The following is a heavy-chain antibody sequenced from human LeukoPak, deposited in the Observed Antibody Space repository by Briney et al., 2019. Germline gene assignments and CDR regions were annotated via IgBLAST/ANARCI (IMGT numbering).Heavy chain of an antibody. Sequence: GGSLRLSCAASGFTVSSNYMSWVRQAPGKGLEWVSVIYSGGSTYYADSVKGRFTISRDNSENTLYLQMNSLRAEDTAVYYCARVKSITMVQGVITDAFFDYWGQGTLVTVSS. D-gene: IGHD3-10*01. CDR2: IYSGGST. CDR1: GFTVSSNY. V-gene: IGHV3-53*01. J-gene: IGHJ4*02. CDR3: ARVKSITMVQGVITDAFFDY.